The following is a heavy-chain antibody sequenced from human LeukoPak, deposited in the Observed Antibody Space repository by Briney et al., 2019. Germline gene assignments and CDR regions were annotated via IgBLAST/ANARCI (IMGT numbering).Heavy chain of an antibody. CDR2: ISSSSTTI. J-gene: IGHJ4*02. CDR1: GFTFSSYS. V-gene: IGHV3-48*01. D-gene: IGHD2-2*02. Sequence: GGSLRLSCAASGFTFSSYSMNWVRQAPGKGLEWVSYISSSSTTIYYADSVKGRFTISRDNAKNSLYLQMNSLRAEDTAVYYCARGCSSTNCDTPGDDYWGQGTLVTVSS. CDR3: ARGCSSTNCDTPGDDY.